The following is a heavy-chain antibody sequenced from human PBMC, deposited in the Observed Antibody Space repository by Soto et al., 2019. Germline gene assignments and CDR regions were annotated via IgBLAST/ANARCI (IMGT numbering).Heavy chain of an antibody. CDR1: GYTFTSYY. Sequence: ASVKVSCKASGYTFTSYYMHWVRQAPGQGLERMGIINPSGGSTSYAQKFQGRVTMTRDTSTSTVYMELSSLRSEDTAVYYCARDFRIAARPDYYYYGMDVWGQGTTVTVSS. J-gene: IGHJ6*02. V-gene: IGHV1-46*01. D-gene: IGHD6-6*01. CDR3: ARDFRIAARPDYYYYGMDV. CDR2: INPSGGST.